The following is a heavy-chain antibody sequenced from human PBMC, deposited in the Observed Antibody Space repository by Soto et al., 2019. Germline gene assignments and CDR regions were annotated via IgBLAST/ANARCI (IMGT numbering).Heavy chain of an antibody. J-gene: IGHJ4*02. CDR3: ASSRRGGYSYGTGPFDY. D-gene: IGHD5-18*01. CDR2: IIPIFGTA. V-gene: IGHV1-69*06. CDR1: GGTFSSYA. Sequence: QVQLVQSGAEVKKPGSSVKVSCKASGGTFSSYAISWVRQAPGQGLEWMGGIIPIFGTANYAQKFQGRVTITADKSTSTAYRELSSLRSEDTAVYYCASSRRGGYSYGTGPFDYWGQGTLVTVSS.